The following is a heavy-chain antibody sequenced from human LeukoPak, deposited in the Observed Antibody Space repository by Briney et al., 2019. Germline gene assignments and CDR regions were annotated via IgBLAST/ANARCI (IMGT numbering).Heavy chain of an antibody. CDR1: GYTFTGYY. V-gene: IGHV1-69*04. D-gene: IGHD3-22*01. Sequence: GASVKVSCKASGYTFTGYYMHWVRQAPGQGLEWMGRIIPILGIANYAQKFQGRVTITADKSTSTAYMELSSLRSEDTAVYYCARGYYDSSGYANYFDYWGQGTLVTVSS. CDR2: IIPILGIA. CDR3: ARGYYDSSGYANYFDY. J-gene: IGHJ4*02.